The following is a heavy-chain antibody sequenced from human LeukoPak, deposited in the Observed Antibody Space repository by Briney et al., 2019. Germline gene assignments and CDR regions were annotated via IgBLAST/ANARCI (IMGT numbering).Heavy chain of an antibody. D-gene: IGHD6-13*01. CDR1: GFTFDDYA. Sequence: GRSLRLSCAASGFTFDDYAMHWVRQAPGKGLEWVSGISWNSGSIGYAVSVKGRFTISRDNAKNSLYLQTNSLRAEDTALYYCAKEADIAAAFLNYMDVWGKGTTVTVSS. CDR3: AKEADIAAAFLNYMDV. V-gene: IGHV3-9*01. CDR2: ISWNSGSI. J-gene: IGHJ6*03.